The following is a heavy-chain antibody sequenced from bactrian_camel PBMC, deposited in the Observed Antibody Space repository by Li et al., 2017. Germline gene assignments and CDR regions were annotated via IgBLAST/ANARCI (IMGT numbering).Heavy chain of an antibody. CDR3: AADRIWGRILRGTADY. J-gene: IGHJ4*01. CDR1: GFTFDDSI. V-gene: IGHV3S63*01. D-gene: IGHD3*01. Sequence: HVQLVESGGGLVQAGETLRLSCTASGFTFDDSIMARYRRAPGHDCELVAHISTDGSTYYPDSVKGRFTISEDNAKNTVYLQMNSLQPEDTTAYYCAADRIWGRILRGTADYWGHGTQVTVS. CDR2: ISTDGST.